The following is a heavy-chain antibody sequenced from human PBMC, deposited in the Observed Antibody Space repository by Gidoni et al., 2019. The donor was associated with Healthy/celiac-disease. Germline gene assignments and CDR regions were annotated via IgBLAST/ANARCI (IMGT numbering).Heavy chain of an antibody. V-gene: IGHV3-21*01. CDR1: GFTFSSHS. Sequence: EVQLVESGGGLVKPGGSLRLSCAASGFTFSSHSMNWVRQAPGKGLEWVSSISSSSSYIYYADSVKGRFTISRDNAKNSLYLQMNSLRAEDTAVYYCARDPSGSEVVVVAESPDYWGQGTLVTVSS. CDR2: ISSSSSYI. J-gene: IGHJ4*02. D-gene: IGHD2-15*01. CDR3: ARDPSGSEVVVVAESPDY.